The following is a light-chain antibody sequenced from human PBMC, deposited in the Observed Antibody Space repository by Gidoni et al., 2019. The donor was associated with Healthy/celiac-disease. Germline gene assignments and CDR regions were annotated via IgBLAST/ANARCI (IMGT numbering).Light chain of an antibody. CDR2: SNT. Sequence: QSVLTQPPSVSGTPGQRVTISCSGSSSNIGSNTVNWYQQLPGTAPKLLIYSNTQRPPGVPDRFSGSKSGTSASLAISGLQAEDEADYYCAAWDDSLNGWVFGGGTKLTVL. CDR1: SSNIGSNT. V-gene: IGLV1-44*01. J-gene: IGLJ3*02. CDR3: AAWDDSLNGWV.